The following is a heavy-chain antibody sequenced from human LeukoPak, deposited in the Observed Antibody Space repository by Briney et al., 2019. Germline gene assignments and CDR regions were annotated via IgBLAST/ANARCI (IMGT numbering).Heavy chain of an antibody. D-gene: IGHD3-22*01. CDR2: IYYSGNT. CDR1: GGSISSYY. V-gene: IGHV4-59*08. J-gene: IGHJ1*01. Sequence: SETLSLTCTVSGGSISSYYWSWLRQPPGKGLEWIGYIYYSGNTNYNPSLKSRVTISVDTSKNQLSLKLSSVTAADTAVYYCARHDYYDSSGAEYFQHWGQGTLVTVSS. CDR3: ARHDYYDSSGAEYFQH.